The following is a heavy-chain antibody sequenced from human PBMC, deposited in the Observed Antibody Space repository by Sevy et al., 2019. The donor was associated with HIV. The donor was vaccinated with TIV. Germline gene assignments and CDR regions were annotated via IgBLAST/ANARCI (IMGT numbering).Heavy chain of an antibody. CDR1: GFTFSSYS. Sequence: GGSLRLSCAASGFTFSSYSMNWVRQAPGKGLEWVSSISSSSSYIYYADSVKGRFTISRDNAKNSLYLQMNSLRAEDTAVYYCARDAWGYDLWSGYYYYYYGMDVWGQGTTVTVSS. CDR2: ISSSSSYI. CDR3: ARDAWGYDLWSGYYYYYYGMDV. V-gene: IGHV3-21*01. D-gene: IGHD3-3*01. J-gene: IGHJ6*02.